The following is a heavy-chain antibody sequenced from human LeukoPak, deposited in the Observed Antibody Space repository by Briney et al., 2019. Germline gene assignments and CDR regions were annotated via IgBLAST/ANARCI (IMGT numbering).Heavy chain of an antibody. Sequence: GGSLRLSCVASGFTFSTYWMSWVRQAPGKGLEWVANIKQDGSKNYYVESVKGRFTISRDNAKNSLYLQMNSLRVEDTAVYYCARDKIVGATYFDYWGQGTLVTVSS. CDR1: GFTFSTYW. CDR2: IKQDGSKN. J-gene: IGHJ4*02. CDR3: ARDKIVGATYFDY. D-gene: IGHD1-26*01. V-gene: IGHV3-7*01.